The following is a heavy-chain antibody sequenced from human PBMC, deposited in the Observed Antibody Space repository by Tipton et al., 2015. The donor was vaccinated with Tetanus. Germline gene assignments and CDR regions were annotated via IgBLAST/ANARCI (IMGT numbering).Heavy chain of an antibody. J-gene: IGHJ5*02. Sequence: LVKPTQTLTLTCTFSGFSFSTSGVGVGWIRQPPGKALEWLALIYWDDDKRCSPSLKNRLTITKDTSKNQVVLTMTNMDPVDTATYYCAHRLWDSSGWYGVWFDPWGQGTLVTVSS. CDR1: GFSFSTSGVG. D-gene: IGHD6-19*01. CDR2: IYWDDDK. V-gene: IGHV2-5*02. CDR3: AHRLWDSSGWYGVWFDP.